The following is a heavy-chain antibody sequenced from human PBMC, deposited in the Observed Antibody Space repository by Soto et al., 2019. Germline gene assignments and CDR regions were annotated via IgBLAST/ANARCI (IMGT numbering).Heavy chain of an antibody. V-gene: IGHV3-7*01. CDR1: GFTFGNFW. CDR3: AKYSFSHFDY. D-gene: IGHD5-12*01. J-gene: IGHJ4*02. CDR2: IKQDGGET. Sequence: PGGSLRLSCVASGFTFGNFWMLWVRQAPGKGLEWVANIKQDGGETNYVDSVKDRFTISRDNARSSLYLQMNNLRVEDTAVYYCAKYSFSHFDYWGQGVLVTVSS.